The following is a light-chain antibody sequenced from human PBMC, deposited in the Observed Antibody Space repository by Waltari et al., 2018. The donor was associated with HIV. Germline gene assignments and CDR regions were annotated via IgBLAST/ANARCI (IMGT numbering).Light chain of an antibody. CDR2: RTN. CDR3: AAWDDTLSSYV. V-gene: IGLV1-47*01. J-gene: IGLJ1*01. Sequence: QSVLPQPPSASGTPGQRVTISCSGSNSNIGSKDVSWFQHLPGTAPKLLIYRTNQRRSGVPDRFSGSKSGTSASLAISGLRSDDEADYYCAAWDDTLSSYVFGTGTTVTV. CDR1: NSNIGSKD.